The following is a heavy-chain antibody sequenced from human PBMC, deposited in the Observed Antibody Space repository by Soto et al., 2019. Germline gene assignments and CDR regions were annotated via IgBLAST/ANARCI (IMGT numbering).Heavy chain of an antibody. Sequence: GESLKISCKGSAYNFHSYWIAWVRQMPGKGLEWMGFIYPHDSDTRYSPSFRGQVTISADKSINTAYLQWTSLKASDTAIYFCARPTDYHYGMQVWGQGTTVTVSS. J-gene: IGHJ6*01. CDR2: IYPHDSDT. CDR1: AYNFHSYW. D-gene: IGHD4-17*01. V-gene: IGHV5-51*01. CDR3: ARPTDYHYGMQV.